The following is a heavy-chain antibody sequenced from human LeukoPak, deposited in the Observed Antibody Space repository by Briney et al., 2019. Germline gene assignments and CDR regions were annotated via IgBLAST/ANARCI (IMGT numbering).Heavy chain of an antibody. Sequence: PSETLSLTCTVSGGFISSYYWSWIRQPAGKGLEWIGRIYTSGSTNYNPSLKSRVTMSVDTSKNQFSLKLSSVTAADTAVYYCARGTEWFGEFSFDYWGQGTLVTVSS. CDR1: GGFISSYY. J-gene: IGHJ4*02. V-gene: IGHV4-4*07. CDR2: IYTSGST. CDR3: ARGTEWFGEFSFDY. D-gene: IGHD3-10*01.